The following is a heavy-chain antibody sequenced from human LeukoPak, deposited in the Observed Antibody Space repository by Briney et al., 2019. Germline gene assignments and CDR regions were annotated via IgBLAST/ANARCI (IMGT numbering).Heavy chain of an antibody. Sequence: GGSLRLSCAASGFTVSSNYMSWVRQVPGKGLEWVSVIYSGGSTYYAGSVKGRFTISRDNSKNTLYLQMNRLRAEDTAVYSCERVELQGIDYWGQGTLVTVSS. J-gene: IGHJ4*02. CDR2: IYSGGST. CDR3: ERVELQGIDY. CDR1: GFTVSSNY. D-gene: IGHD1-26*01. V-gene: IGHV3-66*01.